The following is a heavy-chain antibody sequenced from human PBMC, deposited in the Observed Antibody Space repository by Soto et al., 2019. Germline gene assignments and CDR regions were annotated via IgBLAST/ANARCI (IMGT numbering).Heavy chain of an antibody. CDR3: AEGGKYYDNSGYYSEYFDY. CDR2: ISSHGGST. V-gene: IGHV3-64*01. J-gene: IGHJ4*02. CDR1: GFTFSNYA. D-gene: IGHD3-22*01. Sequence: GGSLRLSCAASGFTFSNYAMHWVRQAPGKGLEYVSAISSHGGSTYYANSVKGRFTISRDNSLKLTSVAAADTAVYYCAEGGKYYDNSGYYSEYFDYWGQGTPVTVSS.